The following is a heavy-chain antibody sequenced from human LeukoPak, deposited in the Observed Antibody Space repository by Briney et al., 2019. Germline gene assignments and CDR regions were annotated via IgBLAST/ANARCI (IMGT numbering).Heavy chain of an antibody. J-gene: IGHJ4*02. V-gene: IGHV3-33*01. CDR3: ARGSYGSASFIDY. CDR2: IWYDGSNK. D-gene: IGHD3-10*01. Sequence: GGSLRLSCAASGFTFSSYGMHWVRQAPGKGLEWVAVIWYDGSNKYYADSVKGRFTISRDNSKNTLYLQMNSLRAEDTAVYYCARGSYGSASFIDYWGQGTLVTVSS. CDR1: GFTFSSYG.